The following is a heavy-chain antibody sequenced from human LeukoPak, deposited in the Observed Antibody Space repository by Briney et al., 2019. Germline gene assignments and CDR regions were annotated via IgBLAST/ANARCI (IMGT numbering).Heavy chain of an antibody. D-gene: IGHD1-26*01. J-gene: IGHJ5*02. V-gene: IGHV1-69*04. CDR2: IIPILGIA. Sequence: ASVKASCKASGGTFSSYAISWVRQAPGQGLEWMGRIIPILGIANYAQKFQGRVTITADKSTSTAYMELSSLRSEDTAVYYCARCVVGACNWFDPWGQGTLVTVSS. CDR3: ARCVVGACNWFDP. CDR1: GGTFSSYA.